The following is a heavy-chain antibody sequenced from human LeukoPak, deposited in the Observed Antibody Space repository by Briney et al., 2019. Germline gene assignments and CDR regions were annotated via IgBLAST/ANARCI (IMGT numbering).Heavy chain of an antibody. V-gene: IGHV3-48*04. J-gene: IGHJ4*02. D-gene: IGHD3-22*01. Sequence: PGGSLRLSCAASGFTFSSYAMSWVRQAPGKGLEWVSYISSSGSTIYYADSVKGRFTISRDNAKNSLYLQMNSLRAEDTAVYYCARDPTYYYDSSGYFDYWGQGTLVTVSS. CDR1: GFTFSSYA. CDR3: ARDPTYYYDSSGYFDY. CDR2: ISSSGSTI.